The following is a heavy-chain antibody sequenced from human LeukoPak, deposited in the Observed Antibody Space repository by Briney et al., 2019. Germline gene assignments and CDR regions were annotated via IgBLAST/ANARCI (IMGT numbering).Heavy chain of an antibody. V-gene: IGHV1-2*02. CDR3: ARDSSYSSSLYYFEY. Sequence: ASVKVTCKASGYTFTDYYIYLVRQAPAQGLEWMGWINPHSGGTNYAQKFQGRVTMTRDTSISIVYMEVGRLRSDDTAVYYCARDSSYSSSLYYFEYWGQGTLVTVSS. CDR2: INPHSGGT. D-gene: IGHD6-6*01. J-gene: IGHJ4*02. CDR1: GYTFTDYY.